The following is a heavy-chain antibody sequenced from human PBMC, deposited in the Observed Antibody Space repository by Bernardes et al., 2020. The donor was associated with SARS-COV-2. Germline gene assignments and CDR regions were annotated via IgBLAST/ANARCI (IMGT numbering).Heavy chain of an antibody. Sequence: SETLSLTRTVSGGSISSFYWSWIRQPPGKGLEWIGYIYYSGSTNYNPSLKSRVTISVDTSKNQFSLNLSSVTAADTAVYYCARVGSGAAAGTNFDYWGQGTLVTVSS. J-gene: IGHJ4*02. CDR1: GGSISSFY. CDR3: ARVGSGAAAGTNFDY. D-gene: IGHD6-13*01. CDR2: IYYSGST. V-gene: IGHV4-59*01.